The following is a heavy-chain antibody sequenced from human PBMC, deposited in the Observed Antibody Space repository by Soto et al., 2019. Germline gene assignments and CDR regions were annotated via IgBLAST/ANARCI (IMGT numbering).Heavy chain of an antibody. CDR2: INAGNGNT. V-gene: IGHV1-3*01. J-gene: IGHJ5*02. CDR1: GYTFTSYA. Sequence: ASVKVSCKASGYTFTSYAIHWVRQAPGQRLEWMGWINAGNGNTKYSQKFQGRVTITRDTSASTAYMELSSLRSEDTAVYYCARAQLTYDSSGYYFDWFDPWGQGALVTVSS. CDR3: ARAQLTYDSSGYYFDWFDP. D-gene: IGHD3-22*01.